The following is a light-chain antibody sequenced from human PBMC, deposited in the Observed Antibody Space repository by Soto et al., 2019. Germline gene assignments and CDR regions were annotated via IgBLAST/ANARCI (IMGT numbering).Light chain of an antibody. J-gene: IGKJ1*01. V-gene: IGKV3-11*01. Sequence: EIVLTQSPATLSLSPGESATLSCRASESVNIYISWYQQKPAQAPRLLIYDASNRATGIPTRFSGSGSGTGFRFTISSLEPEYFAVYYCQPRSNCLWTTFGQGTRVELK. CDR1: ESVNIY. CDR3: QPRSNCLWTT. CDR2: DAS.